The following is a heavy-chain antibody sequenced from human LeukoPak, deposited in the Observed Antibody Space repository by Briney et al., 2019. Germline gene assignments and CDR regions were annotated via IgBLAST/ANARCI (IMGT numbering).Heavy chain of an antibody. V-gene: IGHV4-30-4*08. Sequence: PSETLSLTCTVSGGSISSGDYYWSWIRQPPGKGLEWIGYIYYSGSTYYNPSLKSRVTISVDTSKNQFSLKLSSVTAADTAVYYCARDSQVVESDYYYYMDVWGKGTTVTVSS. J-gene: IGHJ6*03. CDR3: ARDSQVVESDYYYYMDV. D-gene: IGHD2-2*01. CDR1: GGSISSGDYY. CDR2: IYYSGST.